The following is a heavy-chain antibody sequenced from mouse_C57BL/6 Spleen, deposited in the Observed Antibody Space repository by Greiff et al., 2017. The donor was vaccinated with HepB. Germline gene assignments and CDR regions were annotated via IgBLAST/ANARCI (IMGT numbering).Heavy chain of an antibody. Sequence: VHVKQSGAELVRPGASVKLSCTASGFNIKDYYMHWVKQRPEQGLEWIGRIDPEDGDTEYAPKFQGKATMTADTSSNTAYLQLSSLTSEDTAVYYCTPHYYGLFDYWGQGTTLTVSS. CDR2: IDPEDGDT. J-gene: IGHJ2*01. CDR3: TPHYYGLFDY. D-gene: IGHD1-2*01. CDR1: GFNIKDYY. V-gene: IGHV14-1*01.